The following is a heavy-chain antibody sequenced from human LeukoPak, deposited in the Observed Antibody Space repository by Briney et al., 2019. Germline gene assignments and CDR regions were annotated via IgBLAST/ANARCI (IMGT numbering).Heavy chain of an antibody. Sequence: GGSLRLSCAASGFTFSNFAMHWVRQAPGKGLEYVSAINSNGGNTYYANSVRGRFTISRDNAKNTLDLHMSSLRAEDMAVYYCARSGYFDNTGYLDYWGQGTLVTVSS. CDR2: INSNGGNT. CDR3: ARSGYFDNTGYLDY. J-gene: IGHJ4*02. V-gene: IGHV3-64*01. D-gene: IGHD3-22*01. CDR1: GFTFSNFA.